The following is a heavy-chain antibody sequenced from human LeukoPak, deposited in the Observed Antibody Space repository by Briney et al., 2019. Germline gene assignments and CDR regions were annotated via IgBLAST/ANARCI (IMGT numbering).Heavy chain of an antibody. Sequence: PSETLSLTCAVSGYSISSGYYWGWIRQPPGKGLEWFGNPYHSGSTYYNPSLKSRVTISVDTSKNQFSLKLSSVTAADTAVYYCARLYNGSWYFGYWGQGTLVTVSS. CDR2: PYHSGST. J-gene: IGHJ4*02. CDR1: GYSISSGYY. CDR3: ARLYNGSWYFGY. D-gene: IGHD6-13*01. V-gene: IGHV4-38-2*01.